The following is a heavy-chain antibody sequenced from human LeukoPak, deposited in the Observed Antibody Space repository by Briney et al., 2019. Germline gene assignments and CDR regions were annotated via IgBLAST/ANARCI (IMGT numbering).Heavy chain of an antibody. V-gene: IGHV4-34*01. J-gene: IGHJ3*02. D-gene: IGHD3-3*01. Sequence: TLSXTCAVYGGSFSGYYWSWIRQPPGKGLEWTGEINHSGSTNYNPSLKSRVTISVDTSKNQFSLKLSSVTAADTAVYYCARGPPVLRFLGGAFDIWGQGTMVTVSS. CDR2: INHSGST. CDR3: ARGPPVLRFLGGAFDI. CDR1: GGSFSGYY.